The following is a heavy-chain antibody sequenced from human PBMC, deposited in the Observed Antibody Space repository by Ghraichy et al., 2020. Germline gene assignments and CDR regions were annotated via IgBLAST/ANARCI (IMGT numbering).Heavy chain of an antibody. V-gene: IGHV1-2*02. J-gene: IGHJ6*02. CDR2: INPNSGGT. CDR1: GYTFTGYY. Sequence: ASVKVSCKASGYTFTGYYMHWVRQAPGQGLEWMGWINPNSGGTNYAQKFQGRVTMTRDTSISTAYMELSRLRSDDTAVYYCASGVAVAGTLHYGMDVWGQGTTVTVSS. D-gene: IGHD6-19*01. CDR3: ASGVAVAGTLHYGMDV.